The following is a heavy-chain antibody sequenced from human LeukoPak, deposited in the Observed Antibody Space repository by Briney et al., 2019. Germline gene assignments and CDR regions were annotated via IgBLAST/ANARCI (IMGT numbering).Heavy chain of an antibody. J-gene: IGHJ5*02. D-gene: IGHD6-19*01. CDR2: IPYDGSNK. CDR1: GFTFIGYG. Sequence: PGGSLRLSCAASGFTFIGYGMHWVRQAPGKGLEWVAFIPYDGSNKYYADSVKGRLTISRDNSKNTLYLQMNSLRAEDTAVYSCAKPSYNSGWFIVSWGQGTLVTVSS. V-gene: IGHV3-30*02. CDR3: AKPSYNSGWFIVS.